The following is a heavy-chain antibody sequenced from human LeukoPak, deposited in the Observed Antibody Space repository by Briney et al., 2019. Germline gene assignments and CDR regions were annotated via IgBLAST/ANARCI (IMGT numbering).Heavy chain of an antibody. J-gene: IGHJ3*02. D-gene: IGHD2-21*02. CDR3: ARDREVTRWGAFDI. V-gene: IGHV4-31*03. CDR1: GGSISSGGYY. CDR2: IYYSGST. Sequence: TASQTLSLTCTVSGGSISSGGYYWSWIRQHPGKGLVWIGYIYYSGSTYYNPSLKSRVTISVDTSKNRFSLKLSSVTAADTAVYYCARDREVTRWGAFDIWGQGTMVTVSS.